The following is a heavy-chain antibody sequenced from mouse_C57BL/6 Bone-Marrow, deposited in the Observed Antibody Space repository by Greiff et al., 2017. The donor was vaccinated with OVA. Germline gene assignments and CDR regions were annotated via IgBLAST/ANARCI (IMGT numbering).Heavy chain of an antibody. CDR3: ARLAWFAY. CDR2: IDPEAGET. J-gene: IGHJ3*01. CDR1: GFTFTDYD. Sequence: EVQLQESGAELVKPGASVTLSCTASGFTFTDYDMHWVKQTTEQGLEWIGRIDPEAGETKYAPNFQGQAIITADTSSNTAYLQLSGLTSEDTAVYYCARLAWFAYWGQGTLVTVSA. V-gene: IGHV14-2*01.